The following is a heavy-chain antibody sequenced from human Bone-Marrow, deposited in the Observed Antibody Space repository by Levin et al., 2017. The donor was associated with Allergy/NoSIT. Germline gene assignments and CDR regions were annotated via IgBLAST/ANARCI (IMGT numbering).Heavy chain of an antibody. V-gene: IGHV3-11*01. CDR2: ISNSGGAI. J-gene: IGHJ4*02. CDR3: ARGTAPPDY. D-gene: IGHD5-18*01. Sequence: GESLKISCEVSGFTFSNYYMIWIRQAPGKGLEWVSDISNSGGAIYYADSVKGRFTISRDNAKNSLYLQMNSLRVEDTAVYYCARGTAPPDYWGQGTLVTVSS. CDR1: GFTFSNYY.